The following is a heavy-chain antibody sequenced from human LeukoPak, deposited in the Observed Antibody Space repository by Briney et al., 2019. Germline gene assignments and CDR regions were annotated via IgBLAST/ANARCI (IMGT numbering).Heavy chain of an antibody. D-gene: IGHD1-26*01. Sequence: SETLSLTCTVSGSSISSYYWSWIRQPPGKGLEWIGYIYYSGSTNYNPSLKSRVTISVGTSKNQFSLKLSSVTAADTAVYYCARGRGYGGNYLRSFDIWGQGTMVTVSS. CDR2: IYYSGST. V-gene: IGHV4-59*08. CDR1: GSSISSYY. J-gene: IGHJ3*02. CDR3: ARGRGYGGNYLRSFDI.